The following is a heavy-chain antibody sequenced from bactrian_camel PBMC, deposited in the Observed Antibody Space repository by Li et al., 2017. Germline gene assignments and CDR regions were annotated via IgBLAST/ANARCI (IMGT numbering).Heavy chain of an antibody. V-gene: IGHV3S53*01. CDR2: IDSDGTT. CDR1: GYANC. D-gene: IGHD2*01. J-gene: IGHJ4*01. Sequence: VQLVESGGGSAQAGGSLRLSCAASGYANCLAWFRQAPGKEREGVAAIDSDGTTIYADSVKGRFTISKDNAKSTLYLEMDSLEPEDTAMYYCAARTTSDCSINVLAGSLGQGTQVTVS.